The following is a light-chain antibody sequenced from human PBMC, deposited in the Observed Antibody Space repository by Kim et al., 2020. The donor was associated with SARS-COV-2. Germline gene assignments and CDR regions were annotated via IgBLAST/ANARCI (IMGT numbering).Light chain of an antibody. J-gene: IGKJ2*01. Sequence: DIQLTQSPSFLSASIGDRVTITCRASQDINTYLAWFHQMPGKAPKLLISGASTLQSGVPSRFSGSGSGTEFTLTISSLQPEDFATYYCQQLNSYPYTFGQGTKLEI. CDR3: QQLNSYPYT. CDR1: QDINTY. CDR2: GAS. V-gene: IGKV1-9*01.